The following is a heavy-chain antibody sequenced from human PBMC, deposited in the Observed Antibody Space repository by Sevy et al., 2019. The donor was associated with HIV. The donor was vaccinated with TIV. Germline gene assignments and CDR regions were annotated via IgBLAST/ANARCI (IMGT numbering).Heavy chain of an antibody. V-gene: IGHV3-30-3*01. D-gene: IGHD2-2*01. CDR2: ISYDGSSK. CDR3: AILGVDCVSTNCYGMRSLSFDF. J-gene: IGHJ4*02. CDR1: GFTFSSFA. Sequence: GGSQRLSCAASGFTFSSFAMHWVRQAPGKGLEWVAVISYDGSSKYYPDSVKGRFTISRDNAKNRLYLQMNRLRPEDTAVYFCAILGVDCVSTNCYGMRSLSFDFWGQGTLVTVSS.